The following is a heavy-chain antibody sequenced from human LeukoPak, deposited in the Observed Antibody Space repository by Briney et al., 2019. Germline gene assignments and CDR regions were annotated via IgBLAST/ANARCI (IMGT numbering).Heavy chain of an antibody. J-gene: IGHJ4*02. CDR3: ARAGPDRWLQLLAPSDY. CDR1: GFTFSSYE. V-gene: IGHV3-48*03. Sequence: QPGGSLRLSCAASGFTFSSYEMNWVRQAPGKGLEWVSYISSSGDTIYYADSVKGRFSISRDNTKNSLYLQMNSLRAEDTAVYFCARAGPDRWLQLLAPSDYWGQGTLVTVSS. CDR2: ISSSGDTI. D-gene: IGHD5-24*01.